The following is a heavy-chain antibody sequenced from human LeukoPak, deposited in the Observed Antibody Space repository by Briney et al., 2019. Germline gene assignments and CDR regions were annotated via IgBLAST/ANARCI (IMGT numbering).Heavy chain of an antibody. D-gene: IGHD3-10*01. CDR1: GFTFSSYS. Sequence: PGGSLRLSCAASGFTFSSYSMNWVRQAPGKGLEWVSSISSSSSYIYYADSVKGRFTISRDNAKNSLYLQMNSLRAEDTAVYYCARDIYGSGSYYAYWGQGTLVTVPS. J-gene: IGHJ4*02. CDR3: ARDIYGSGSYYAY. V-gene: IGHV3-21*01. CDR2: ISSSSSYI.